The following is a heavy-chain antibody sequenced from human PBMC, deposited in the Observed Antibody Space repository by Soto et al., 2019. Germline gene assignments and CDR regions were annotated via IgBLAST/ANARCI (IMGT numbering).Heavy chain of an antibody. CDR3: ANRYCSGSSCFGMDV. CDR1: GFTFSNYA. D-gene: IGHD2-15*01. V-gene: IGHV3-23*01. J-gene: IGHJ6*02. Sequence: EVQLLESGGDLVQPGGSLRLACVASGFTFSNYAMRWVRQAPGKGLEWVSGISGGGGSIYYTASVKGRFTISRDNSKISLYLQMDSLRAEDTALYYCANRYCSGSSCFGMDVWGQGTTVTVSS. CDR2: ISGGGGSI.